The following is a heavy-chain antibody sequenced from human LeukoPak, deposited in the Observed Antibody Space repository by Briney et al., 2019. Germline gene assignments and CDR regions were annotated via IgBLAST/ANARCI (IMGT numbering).Heavy chain of an antibody. CDR2: INAGNGNT. CDR1: GYTFTSSA. CDR3: AREALYGDYPDWFDP. D-gene: IGHD4-17*01. V-gene: IGHV1-3*01. Sequence: ASVKVSCKASGYTFTSSAMHWVRQAPGQRLEWMGWINAGNGNTKYSQKFQGRVTITRDTSASTAYMELSSLRSEDTAVYYCAREALYGDYPDWFDPWGQGTLVTVSS. J-gene: IGHJ5*02.